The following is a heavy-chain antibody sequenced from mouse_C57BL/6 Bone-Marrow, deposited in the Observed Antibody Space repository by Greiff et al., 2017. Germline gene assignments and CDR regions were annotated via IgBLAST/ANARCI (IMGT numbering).Heavy chain of an antibody. CDR2: IWSGGST. CDR1: GFSLTSYG. V-gene: IGHV2-2*01. Sequence: QVQLQQSGPGLVQPSQSLSITCTVPGFSLTSYGVHWVRQSPGKGLEWLGVIWSGGSTDYNAAFISRLSISKDNSKSQVFFKMNSLQADDTAIYYCARTGFAYWGQGTLVTVSA. J-gene: IGHJ3*01. CDR3: ARTGFAY.